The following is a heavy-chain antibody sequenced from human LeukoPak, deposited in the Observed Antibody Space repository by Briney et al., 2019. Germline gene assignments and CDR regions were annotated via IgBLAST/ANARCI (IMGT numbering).Heavy chain of an antibody. CDR1: GCTFTGYY. CDR3: AREGCSSTSCWVYFDY. D-gene: IGHD2-2*01. CDR2: INPNSGGT. Sequence: ASVKVSCKASGCTFTGYYMHWVRQAPGQGLEWMGWINPNSGGTNYAQKFQGRVTMTRDTSISTAYMELSRLRSDDTAVYYCAREGCSSTSCWVYFDYWGQGTLVTVSS. V-gene: IGHV1-2*02. J-gene: IGHJ4*02.